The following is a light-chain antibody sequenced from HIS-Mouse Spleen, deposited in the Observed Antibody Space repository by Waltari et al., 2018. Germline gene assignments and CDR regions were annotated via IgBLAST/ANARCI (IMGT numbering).Light chain of an antibody. CDR3: YSTDSSGNHRV. J-gene: IGLJ2*01. V-gene: IGLV3-10*01. Sequence: SYELTQPPSVSVSPGQTARITCSGDALPKKYAYWDQQKSGQPPVLVIYEDSKRPSGIPERFSGSSSGTMATLTISGAQVEDEADYYCYSTDSSGNHRVFGGGTKLTVL. CDR1: ALPKKY. CDR2: EDS.